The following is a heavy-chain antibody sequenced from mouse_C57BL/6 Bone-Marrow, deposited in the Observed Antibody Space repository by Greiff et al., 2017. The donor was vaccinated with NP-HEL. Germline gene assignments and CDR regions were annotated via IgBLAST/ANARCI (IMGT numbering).Heavy chain of an antibody. D-gene: IGHD5-5*01. CDR1: GYAFSSSW. J-gene: IGHJ1*03. V-gene: IGHV1-82*01. CDR2: IYSGDGDT. CDR3: ARGAPYLYFDV. Sequence: QVQLKESGPELVKPGASVKISCKASGYAFSSSWMNWVKQRPGKGLEWIGRIYSGDGDTNYNGKLKGKATLTADKSSSTAYMQLCSLTSEDSAVYFCARGAPYLYFDVWGTGTTVTVSS.